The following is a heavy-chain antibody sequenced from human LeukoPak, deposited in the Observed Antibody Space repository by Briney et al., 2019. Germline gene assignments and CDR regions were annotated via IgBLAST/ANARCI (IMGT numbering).Heavy chain of an antibody. J-gene: IGHJ4*02. Sequence: PGGSLRLSCAASGFTFSNYWMHWVRQAPGKGLVWVSRIHSDGSSTSYADSVKGRFTMSRDNSKNTLYLQMNSLRAEDTAVYYCAKDGHGSSWCWRVVAGTNYFDYWGQGTLVTVSS. CDR1: GFTFSNYW. D-gene: IGHD6-13*01. CDR2: IHSDGSST. CDR3: AKDGHGSSWCWRVVAGTNYFDY. V-gene: IGHV3-74*01.